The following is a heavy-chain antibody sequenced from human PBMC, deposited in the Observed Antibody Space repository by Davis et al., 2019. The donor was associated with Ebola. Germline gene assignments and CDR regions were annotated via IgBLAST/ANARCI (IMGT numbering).Heavy chain of an antibody. J-gene: IGHJ4*02. D-gene: IGHD2-2*01. CDR3: AKYARYCSSTSCPLDY. CDR1: GFTFSSYA. CDR2: ISGSGGST. V-gene: IGHV3-23*01. Sequence: GESLKISCAASGFTFSSYAMSWVRQAPGKGLEWVSAISGSGGSTYYADSVKGRFTISRDNSKNTLYLQMNSLRAEDTAVYYCAKYARYCSSTSCPLDYWGQGTLVTVSS.